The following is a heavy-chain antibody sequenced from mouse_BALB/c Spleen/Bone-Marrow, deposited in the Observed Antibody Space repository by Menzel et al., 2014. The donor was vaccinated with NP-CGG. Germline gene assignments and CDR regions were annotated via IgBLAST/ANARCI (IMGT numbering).Heavy chain of an antibody. CDR2: ISSGGSYT. J-gene: IGHJ2*01. V-gene: IGHV5-6*01. Sequence: EVHLVESGGDLVKPGGSLKLSCAASGFTFSSYGMSWVRQTPDKRLEWVATISSGGSYTYYPDSVKGRFTISRDNAKNTLYLQMSSLKSEDTAMYYCARQTYYDYDGYFDYWGQGTILTVSS. CDR1: GFTFSSYG. D-gene: IGHD2-4*01. CDR3: ARQTYYDYDGYFDY.